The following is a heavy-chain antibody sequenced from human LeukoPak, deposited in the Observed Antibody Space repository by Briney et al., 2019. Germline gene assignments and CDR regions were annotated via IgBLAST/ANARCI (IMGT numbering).Heavy chain of an antibody. V-gene: IGHV4-30-2*01. CDR3: ARAPHYYGSGIPPRDAFDI. J-gene: IGHJ3*02. Sequence: PSETLSLTCAVSGDSISSGGYSWSWIRQPPGKGLEWIGYIYHSGSTYYNPSLKSRVTITVDRSKNQFSLKLSSVTAADTAVYYCARAPHYYGSGIPPRDAFDIWGQGTMVTVSS. D-gene: IGHD3-10*01. CDR1: GDSISSGGYS. CDR2: IYHSGST.